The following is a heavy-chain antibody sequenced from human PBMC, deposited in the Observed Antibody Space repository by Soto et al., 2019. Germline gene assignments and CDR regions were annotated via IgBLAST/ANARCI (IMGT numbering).Heavy chain of an antibody. V-gene: IGHV3-7*01. CDR2: IKQDGSEK. Sequence: GGSLRLSCSASGFIFSSYAMHWVRQAPGKGLEWVANIKQDGSEKYYVDSVKGRFTISRDNAKNSLYLQMNSLRAEDTAVYYCARDQGYSGYDCMDVWGKGTTVTVSS. D-gene: IGHD5-12*01. CDR1: GFIFSSYA. J-gene: IGHJ6*03. CDR3: ARDQGYSGYDCMDV.